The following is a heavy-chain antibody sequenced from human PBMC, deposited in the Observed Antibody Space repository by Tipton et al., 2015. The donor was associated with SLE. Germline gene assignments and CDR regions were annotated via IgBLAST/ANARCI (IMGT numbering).Heavy chain of an antibody. Sequence: TLSLTCPVSGGSISSGCYYWSCIRQHPGKCLEWIGYMYYSGSTDSTPSLKRRVTISVDTSKNQFSLKVTSVTAADTAVYYCARLHGYSYGLNWFDPWGQGTLISVSS. CDR2: MYYSGST. D-gene: IGHD5-18*01. V-gene: IGHV4-31*03. CDR1: GGSISSGCYY. J-gene: IGHJ5*02. CDR3: ARLHGYSYGLNWFDP.